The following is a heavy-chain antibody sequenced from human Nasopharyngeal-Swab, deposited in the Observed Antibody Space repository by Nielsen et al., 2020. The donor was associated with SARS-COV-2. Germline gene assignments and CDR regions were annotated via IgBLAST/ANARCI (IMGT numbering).Heavy chain of an antibody. Sequence: GESLKISCAASGFTFSDYYMSWIRQAPGKGLEWVSVIYSGGSTYYADSVKGRFTISRDNSKNTLYLQMNSLRAEDTAVYYCARELYYDSSGYPASHFDYWGQGTLVTVSS. CDR1: GFTFSDYY. J-gene: IGHJ4*02. D-gene: IGHD3-22*01. CDR3: ARELYYDSSGYPASHFDY. CDR2: IYSGGST. V-gene: IGHV3-66*01.